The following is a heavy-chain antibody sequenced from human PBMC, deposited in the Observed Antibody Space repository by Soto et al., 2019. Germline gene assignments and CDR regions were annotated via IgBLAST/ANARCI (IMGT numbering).Heavy chain of an antibody. J-gene: IGHJ4*02. V-gene: IGHV3-11*01. Sequence: LRLSCAASGFIFSNYYMTWIRQAPGKGPEWISYISGGGDVTAYAHSVKGRFTISRDNTKRSLYLQMDSLTVEDTAVYSCSRDPRLVDYWGQGTLVTVSS. CDR1: GFIFSNYY. CDR3: SRDPRLVDY. CDR2: ISGGGDVT. D-gene: IGHD1-26*01.